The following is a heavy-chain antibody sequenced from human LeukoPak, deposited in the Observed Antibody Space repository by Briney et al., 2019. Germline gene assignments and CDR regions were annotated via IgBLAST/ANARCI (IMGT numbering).Heavy chain of an antibody. CDR1: GGSISSGDCY. CDR2: IYYSGST. J-gene: IGHJ6*03. Sequence: SQTLSLTCTVSGGSISSGDCYWSWIRQPPGKGLGWIGYIYYSGSTYYNPSLKSRVTISVDTSKNQFSLKLSSVTAADTAVYYCARDHIVVVGHYYYYYMDVWGKGTTVTVSS. CDR3: ARDHIVVVGHYYYYYMDV. D-gene: IGHD2-2*01. V-gene: IGHV4-30-4*08.